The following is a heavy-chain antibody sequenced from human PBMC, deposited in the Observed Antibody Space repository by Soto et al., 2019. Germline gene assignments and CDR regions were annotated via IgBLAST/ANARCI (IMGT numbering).Heavy chain of an antibody. D-gene: IGHD1-1*01. CDR2: LNSDGSSG. Sequence: EVQLVESGGGLVQPGGSLRLSCVASGFTFNDYWMHWVRQAPGKGLVWVSRLNSDGSSGYYGDSMKGRFTISRDNAKKTLYLQINLLRDEDTAVYYSAISLKYKNVIDVWGQGTTFTVSS. CDR3: AISLKYKNVIDV. J-gene: IGHJ6*01. CDR1: GFTFNDYW. V-gene: IGHV3-74*01.